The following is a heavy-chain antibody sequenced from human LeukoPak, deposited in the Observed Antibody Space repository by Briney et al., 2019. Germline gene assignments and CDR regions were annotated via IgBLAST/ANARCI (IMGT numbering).Heavy chain of an antibody. CDR3: AREKIAAPYYYYYGMDV. D-gene: IGHD6-6*01. V-gene: IGHV1-2*04. CDR2: INPNSGGT. CDR1: GYTFTGYY. Sequence: ASVKVSCKASGYTFTGYYMHWVRQAPGQGLEWMGWINPNSGGTNYAQKFQGWVTMTRDTSISTAYMELSRLRSDDTAVYYCAREKIAAPYYYYYGMDVWGQGTTATVSS. J-gene: IGHJ6*02.